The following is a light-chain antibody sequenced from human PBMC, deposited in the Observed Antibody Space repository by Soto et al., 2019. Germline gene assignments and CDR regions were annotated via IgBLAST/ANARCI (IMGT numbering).Light chain of an antibody. CDR2: DAS. J-gene: IGKJ4*01. V-gene: IGKV1-33*01. CDR3: QQYDNLPT. Sequence: DIQMTQSPSSLYASVGDRVTITCQASQDISNYLNWYQQKPGKAPKLLIYDASNLATGVSSRFSGSGSGTDFTFTISSLQPEDIATYYCQQYDNLPTFGGGTKVEIK. CDR1: QDISNY.